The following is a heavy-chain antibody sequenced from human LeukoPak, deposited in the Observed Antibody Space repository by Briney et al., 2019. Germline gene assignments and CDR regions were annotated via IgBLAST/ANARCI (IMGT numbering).Heavy chain of an antibody. V-gene: IGHV4-59*01. D-gene: IGHD6-19*01. J-gene: IGHJ6*02. CDR3: ARDSGYASGWYGMSGSYYYGMDV. Sequence: SETLSLTCTVSGGSISSYYWNWIRQPPGKGLEWIGYIYYSGNTNYNPSLKSRVTISVDMSKNQFSLQLSSVTAADTAVYYCARDSGYASGWYGMSGSYYYGMDVWGQGTTVTVSS. CDR2: IYYSGNT. CDR1: GGSISSYY.